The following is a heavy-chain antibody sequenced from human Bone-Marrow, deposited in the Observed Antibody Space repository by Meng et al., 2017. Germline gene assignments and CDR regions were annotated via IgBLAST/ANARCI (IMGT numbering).Heavy chain of an antibody. V-gene: IGHV1-2*06. CDR1: GNNFPDYW. Sequence: QVQLWRLGAEVKKPGASVTASRKPSGNNFPDYWLHWGRRAPGQGPGWMGRIAPKSGATNYAQRFQGRVTMPGATSISTAYMELSGRRSHATAMYYCARDDDISAAGKLFGDYWGQGTLVTVSS. D-gene: IGHD6-13*01. J-gene: IGHJ4*02. CDR2: IAPKSGAT. CDR3: ARDDDISAAGKLFGDY.